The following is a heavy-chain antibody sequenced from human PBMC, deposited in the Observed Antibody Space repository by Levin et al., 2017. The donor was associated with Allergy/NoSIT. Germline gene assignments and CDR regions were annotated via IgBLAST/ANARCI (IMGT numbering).Heavy chain of an antibody. CDR3: ARLAGFSRGWYLPY. J-gene: IGHJ4*02. Sequence: SCAVSGGSLSGYYWTWIRQPPGKGLEWIGEINHLGSAAYNPSLNSRVTLSVDTSKNQFSLIVISVTAADTAVYFCARLAGFSRGWYLPYWGQGTLVTVSS. D-gene: IGHD6-19*01. V-gene: IGHV4-34*01. CDR1: GGSLSGYY. CDR2: INHLGSA.